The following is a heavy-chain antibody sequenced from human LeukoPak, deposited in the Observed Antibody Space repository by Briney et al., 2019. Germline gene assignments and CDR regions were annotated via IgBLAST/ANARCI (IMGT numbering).Heavy chain of an antibody. V-gene: IGHV4-59*01. CDR3: ARGGSYFGY. CDR1: GDSISGYY. D-gene: IGHD1-26*01. Sequence: SETLSLTCIVSGDSISGYYWSWIRQSPGKGLEWIGNIYYSGSLNYNPSLKSRVSISLDTSKNQFSLRLNSVTAADTAVYYCARGGSYFGYWGQGTLVTVSS. CDR2: IYYSGSL. J-gene: IGHJ4*02.